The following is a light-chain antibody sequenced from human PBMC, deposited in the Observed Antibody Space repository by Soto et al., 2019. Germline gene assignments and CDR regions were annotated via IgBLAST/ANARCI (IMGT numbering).Light chain of an antibody. J-gene: IGLJ3*02. CDR3: LLPYMGAHWV. CDR1: AGPVTSDHW. V-gene: IGLV7-46*01. Sequence: QAVVTQEPSLTVSPGGTVTLTCGSSAGPVTSDHWPYWIQQKPGQAPRTLIYDTSTNLSWTPARFSGSLLGGKAALTLSGAQPEDEAVDYCLLPYMGAHWVFGGGTKLTVL. CDR2: DTS.